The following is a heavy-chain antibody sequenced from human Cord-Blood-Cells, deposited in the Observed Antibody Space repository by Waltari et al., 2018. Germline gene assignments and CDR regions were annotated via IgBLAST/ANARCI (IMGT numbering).Heavy chain of an antibody. CDR1: GYSISSGYY. D-gene: IGHD2-2*02. CDR2: IYHSGST. Sequence: QVQLQESGPGLVKPSETLSLTCTVSGYSISSGYYWGWIRQPPGKGLEWIGSIYHSGSTHYNPSRKSRVTLSGDTSKNQFSLKLSSVTAADTAVYYCARTDCSSTSCYTGYWYFDLWGRGTLVTVSS. CDR3: ARTDCSSTSCYTGYWYFDL. V-gene: IGHV4-38-2*02. J-gene: IGHJ2*01.